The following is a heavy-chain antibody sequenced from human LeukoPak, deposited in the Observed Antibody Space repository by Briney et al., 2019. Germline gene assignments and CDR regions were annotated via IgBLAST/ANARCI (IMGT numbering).Heavy chain of an antibody. D-gene: IGHD2-15*01. CDR2: IIPIFGTA. CDR1: GGTFSSYA. CDR3: ASQYCSGGSCYHRFDY. V-gene: IGHV1-69*01. J-gene: IGHJ4*02. Sequence: SVKVSCKASGGTFSSYASSWVRQAPGQGLEWMGGIIPIFGTANYAQKFQGRVTITADESTSTAYMELSSLRSEDTAVYYCASQYCSGGSCYHRFDYWGQGTLVTVSS.